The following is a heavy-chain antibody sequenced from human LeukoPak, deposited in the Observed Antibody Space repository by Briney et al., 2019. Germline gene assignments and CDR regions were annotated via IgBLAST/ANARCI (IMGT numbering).Heavy chain of an antibody. CDR3: ARERVPPYYYYGMDV. D-gene: IGHD4/OR15-4a*01. V-gene: IGHV1-18*01. Sequence: GASVKVSCKASGYTFTSYGISWVRQAPGQGLEWMGWISAYNGNTNYAQKLQGRVTMTTDTSTSTAYMELSSLRSEGTAVYYCARERVPPYYYYGMDVWGQGTTVTVSS. CDR1: GYTFTSYG. CDR2: ISAYNGNT. J-gene: IGHJ6*02.